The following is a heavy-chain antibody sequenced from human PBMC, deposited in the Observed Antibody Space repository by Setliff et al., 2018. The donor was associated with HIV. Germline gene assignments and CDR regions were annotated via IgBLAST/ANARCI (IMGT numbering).Heavy chain of an antibody. CDR1: GDTFNNCA. V-gene: IGHV1-69*05. D-gene: IGHD3-10*01. CDR3: ARRGNYYASAFDY. Sequence: ASVKVSCKASGDTFNNCAVTWVRQAPGQGLEWMGGSIPLFGTTNYAQKLQGRLTMTTDTSTSTAYMDLRSLRSDDTAVYYCARRGNYYASAFDYWGQGTLVTVSS. CDR2: SIPLFGTT. J-gene: IGHJ4*02.